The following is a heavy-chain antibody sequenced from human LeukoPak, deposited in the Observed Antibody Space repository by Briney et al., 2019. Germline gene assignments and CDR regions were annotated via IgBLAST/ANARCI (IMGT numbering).Heavy chain of an antibody. V-gene: IGHV3-9*01. CDR2: ISWNSGSI. Sequence: GGSLRLSCAASGFTFDDYAMHWVRQAPGKGLEWVSGISWNSGSIGYADSVKGRFTISRDNAKNSLYLRMNSLRAEDTALYYCAKDSSGYPSPHYYYYYYGMDVWGQGTTVTVSS. CDR1: GFTFDDYA. CDR3: AKDSSGYPSPHYYYYYYGMDV. J-gene: IGHJ6*02. D-gene: IGHD3-22*01.